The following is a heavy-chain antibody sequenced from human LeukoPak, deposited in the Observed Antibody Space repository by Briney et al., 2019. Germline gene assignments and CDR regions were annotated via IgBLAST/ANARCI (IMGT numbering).Heavy chain of an antibody. CDR3: ARHMYDTSGYYELDY. CDR2: IYSSGNT. CDR1: GGYINKYF. Sequence: SETLSLTCTVSGGYINKYFWSWIRQPPGKGLEWVAYIYSSGNTNYNPSPKSRVTISVDTSKNQFSLKLSSVTAADTAVYFCARHMYDTSGYYELDYWGQGTLVTVSS. D-gene: IGHD3-22*01. J-gene: IGHJ4*02. V-gene: IGHV4-59*08.